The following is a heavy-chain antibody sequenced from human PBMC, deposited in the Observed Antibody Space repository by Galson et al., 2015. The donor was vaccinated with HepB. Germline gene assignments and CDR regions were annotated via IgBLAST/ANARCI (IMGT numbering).Heavy chain of an antibody. V-gene: IGHV1-3*04. CDR1: GYTFTRHA. CDR3: EREGTSGYPFDAFDI. D-gene: IGHD5-12*01. Sequence: AVKVPGKASGYTFTRHAIHWVRQAPGHSLEWMGWINTGNGHTPYSQKFQGRVTITRDTSASIAYMDLNSLRAEETAVYDCEREGTSGYPFDAFDIWGQGTMVTVSS. J-gene: IGHJ3*02. CDR2: INTGNGHT.